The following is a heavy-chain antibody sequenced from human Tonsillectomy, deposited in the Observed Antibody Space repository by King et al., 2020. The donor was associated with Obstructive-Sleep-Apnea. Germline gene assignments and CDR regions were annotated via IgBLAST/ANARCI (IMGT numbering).Heavy chain of an antibody. CDR3: CREGFRYGMQTCDH. V-gene: IGHV3-49*03. CDR1: GFTFGEYG. Sequence: VQLVEFGGGLVQPGRSRRLSCRTSGFTFGEYGMSWFRQAPGKGPEWVSFIRSKIYGGPTEYAASVRGRFILSRDDSEGIAYLQMNSLNTEDTAIYYCCREGFRYGMQTCDHWGQGTLVTVSS. D-gene: IGHD5-18*01. J-gene: IGHJ4*02. CDR2: IRSKIYGGPT.